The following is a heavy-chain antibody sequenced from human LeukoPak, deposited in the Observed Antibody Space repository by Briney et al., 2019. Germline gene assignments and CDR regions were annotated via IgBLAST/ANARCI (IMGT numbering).Heavy chain of an antibody. CDR1: GFTFSGYE. CDR2: ISSRSNTI. J-gene: IGHJ6*02. V-gene: IGHV3-48*03. Sequence: GGSLRLSCAASGFTFSGYEMNWVRQAPGKGLEWVSYISSRSNTIYYADSVKGRFTISRDNAKNSLYLQMNSLRAEDTALYYCAREAFRYGMDVWGQGTTVTVSS. CDR3: AREAFRYGMDV.